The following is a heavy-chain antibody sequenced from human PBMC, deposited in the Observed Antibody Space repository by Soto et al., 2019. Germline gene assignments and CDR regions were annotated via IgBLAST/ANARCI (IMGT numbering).Heavy chain of an antibody. D-gene: IGHD3-10*01. Sequence: QVQLQESGPRLVKPSETLSLTCTVSGGSIRSSRYYWCWSRQPPGTGLEGIGSVFFNGNTYYSPSLNSRITTSEDTAQNQYTLLPYSATAAATALYHGARSPDRGPGTDWGQGILVTVSS. J-gene: IGHJ4*02. CDR1: GGSIRSSRYY. V-gene: IGHV4-39*01. CDR2: VFFNGNT. CDR3: ARSPDRGPGTD.